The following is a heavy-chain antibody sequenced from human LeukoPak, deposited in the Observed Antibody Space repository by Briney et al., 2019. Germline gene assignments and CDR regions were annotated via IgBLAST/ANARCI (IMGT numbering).Heavy chain of an antibody. CDR3: ARDIGDYYGSGSYWLL. CDR1: GYSFIDYY. J-gene: IGHJ4*02. D-gene: IGHD3-10*01. V-gene: IGHV1-2*02. CDR2: VNPHSGGT. Sequence: ASVKVSCKASGYSFIDYYIHWVRQAPGQGLGWMGWVNPHSGGTKFAQKFQGRVTMTRDTSINTAYMEVSSLRSDDTAVYYCARDIGDYYGSGSYWLLWGQGTLVTVAS.